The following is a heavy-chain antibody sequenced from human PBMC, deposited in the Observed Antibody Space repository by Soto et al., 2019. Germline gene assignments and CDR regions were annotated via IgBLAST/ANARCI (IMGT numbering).Heavy chain of an antibody. D-gene: IGHD6-13*01. CDR2: IYPGDPDT. CDR3: ARLPFIAALPIYYYYGMDV. CDR1: GYSFTSYW. J-gene: IGHJ6*02. V-gene: IGHV5-51*01. Sequence: PGESLKISCKGSGYSFTSYWIGWLRQMPGKGLEWMGIIYPGDPDTRYSPSFQGQVTISADKSISTAYLQWSSLKASDTAMYYCARLPFIAALPIYYYYGMDVWGQGATVTVSS.